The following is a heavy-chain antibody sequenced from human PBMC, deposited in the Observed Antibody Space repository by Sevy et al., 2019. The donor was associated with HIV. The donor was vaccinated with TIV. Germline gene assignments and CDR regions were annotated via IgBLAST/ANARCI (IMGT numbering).Heavy chain of an antibody. V-gene: IGHV3-23*01. CDR1: AFTFSGYA. CDR3: AKGNSDFWSGFRYFDL. J-gene: IGHJ2*01. CDR2: ISGGGGST. Sequence: GGSLRLSCAASAFTFSGYALSWVRQAPGKGLEWVSGISGGGGSTYYADSVKGRFTISRDNSKDTLYLQMNSLRVEDTAVYFCAKGNSDFWSGFRYFDLWGRGTLVTVSS. D-gene: IGHD3-3*01.